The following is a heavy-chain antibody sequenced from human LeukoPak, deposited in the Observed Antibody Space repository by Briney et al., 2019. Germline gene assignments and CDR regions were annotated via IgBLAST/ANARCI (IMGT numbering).Heavy chain of an antibody. Sequence: GASVKVSCKASGYTFTGYYMHWVRQAPGQGLEWMGWINPNSGGTNYAQKFQGRVTMTRDTSISTAYMELSRLRSEDTAVYYCARGYSSSWSTAYYYYGMDVWGQGTTVTVSS. D-gene: IGHD6-13*01. CDR3: ARGYSSSWSTAYYYYGMDV. J-gene: IGHJ6*02. CDR2: INPNSGGT. CDR1: GYTFTGYY. V-gene: IGHV1-2*02.